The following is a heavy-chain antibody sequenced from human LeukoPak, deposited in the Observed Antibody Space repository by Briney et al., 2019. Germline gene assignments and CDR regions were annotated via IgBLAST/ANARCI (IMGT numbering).Heavy chain of an antibody. Sequence: EASVKVSCKASGYSFRGYYMYWVRQVPGQGLEWMGIIDPSDGSATYAQKFQGRVTMTSDTSASTVYMDLSSLRSADTAVYYCARVRGSPDYWGQGTLVIVSS. V-gene: IGHV1-46*01. CDR2: IDPSDGSA. J-gene: IGHJ4*02. CDR1: GYSFRGYY. D-gene: IGHD1-26*01. CDR3: ARVRGSPDY.